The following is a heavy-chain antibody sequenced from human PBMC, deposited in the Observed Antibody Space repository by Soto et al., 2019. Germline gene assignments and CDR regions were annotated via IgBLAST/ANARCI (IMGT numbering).Heavy chain of an antibody. CDR2: MNPNSGNT. V-gene: IGHV1-8*01. Sequence: GASVKVSCKASGYTFTSYDINWLRQATGQGLEWMGWMNPNSGNTGYAQKFQGRVTMTRNTSISTAYMELSSLRSEDTAVYYCARGDPQLAVAGYYYYYYGMDVWGQGTTVTVSS. CDR1: GYTFTSYD. J-gene: IGHJ6*02. CDR3: ARGDPQLAVAGYYYYYYGMDV. D-gene: IGHD6-19*01.